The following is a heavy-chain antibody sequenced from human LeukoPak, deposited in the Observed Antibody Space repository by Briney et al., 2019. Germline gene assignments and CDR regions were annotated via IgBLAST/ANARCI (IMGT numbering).Heavy chain of an antibody. J-gene: IGHJ4*02. CDR2: INHSGST. V-gene: IGHV4-34*01. CDR1: GGSFSGYY. CDR3: ARGRYFDY. Sequence: PSETLSLTCAVYGGSFSGYYWSWIRQPPGKGLGWIGEINHSGSTNYNPSLKSRVTISVDTSKNQFSLKLSSVTAADTAVYYCARGRYFDYWGQGTLVTVSS.